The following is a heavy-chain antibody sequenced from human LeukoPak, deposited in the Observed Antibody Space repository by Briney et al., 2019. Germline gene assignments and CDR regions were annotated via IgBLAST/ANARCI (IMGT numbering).Heavy chain of an antibody. CDR2: INTDGSIT. D-gene: IGHD3-16*01. J-gene: IGHJ5*02. V-gene: IGHV3-74*01. Sequence: PGGSLRLSCAASGLVFSSYWMHWVRQVPGKGLVWVSRINTDGSITNYADSVRGRFTISRDNAKRTLFLQMNSLRAEDTAVYYCTRDTFGPDDHWGQGTLVTVSS. CDR1: GLVFSSYW. CDR3: TRDTFGPDDH.